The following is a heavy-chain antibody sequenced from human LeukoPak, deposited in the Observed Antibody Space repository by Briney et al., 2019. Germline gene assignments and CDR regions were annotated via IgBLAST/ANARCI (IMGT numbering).Heavy chain of an antibody. V-gene: IGHV4-39*07. CDR2: IYYSGST. D-gene: IGHD3-3*01. J-gene: IGHJ4*02. CDR1: GGSISSSSYY. Sequence: PSETLSLTCTVSGGSISSSSYYWGWIRQPPGKGLEWIGSIYYSGSTYYNPSLKSRVTISVDTSKNQFSLKLSSVTAADTAVYYCARDKGYDFWSGYYSDLLFDYWGQGTLVTVSS. CDR3: ARDKGYDFWSGYYSDLLFDY.